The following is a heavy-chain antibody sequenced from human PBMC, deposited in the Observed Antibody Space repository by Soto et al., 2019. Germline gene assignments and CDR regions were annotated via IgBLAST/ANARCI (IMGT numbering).Heavy chain of an antibody. J-gene: IGHJ6*02. CDR3: VKDEGIEAMDV. CDR1: GSTFSRDT. D-gene: IGHD3-3*02. Sequence: XESLRLSCVTSGSTFSRDTMNWVRQAPGKGLEWVASITSSGSYVYYADSVKGRFSASRDNAKNSLSLQMDSLRPDDTAIYFCVKDEGIEAMDVWGQGTTVTVSS. V-gene: IGHV3-21*01. CDR2: ITSSGSYV.